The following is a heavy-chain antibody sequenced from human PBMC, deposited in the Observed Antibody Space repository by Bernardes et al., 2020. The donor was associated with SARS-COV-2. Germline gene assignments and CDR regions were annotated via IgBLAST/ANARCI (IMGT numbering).Heavy chain of an antibody. Sequence: SETLSLTCAVYGGSFSGYYWSWIRQPPGKGLEWIGEINHSGSTNYNPSLKSRVTISVDTSKNQFSLKLSSVTAADTAVYYCARGRLQGKYYYYYMDVWGKGTTVTVSS. V-gene: IGHV4-34*01. D-gene: IGHD4-4*01. CDR1: GGSFSGYY. CDR3: ARGRLQGKYYYYYMDV. CDR2: INHSGST. J-gene: IGHJ6*03.